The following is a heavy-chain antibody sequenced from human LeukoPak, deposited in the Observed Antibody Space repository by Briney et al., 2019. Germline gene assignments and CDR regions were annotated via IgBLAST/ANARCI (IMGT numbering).Heavy chain of an antibody. Sequence: PSETLSLTCAVYGGSFSGYYWSWIRQPPGRGLEWIGEINHSGSTNYNPSLEGRVTISVDTSKNQFSLKLSSVTAADTAVYYCARGGRTQKRFDYWGQGTLVTVSS. CDR2: INHSGST. CDR1: GGSFSGYY. V-gene: IGHV4-34*01. D-gene: IGHD1-1*01. CDR3: ARGGRTQKRFDY. J-gene: IGHJ4*02.